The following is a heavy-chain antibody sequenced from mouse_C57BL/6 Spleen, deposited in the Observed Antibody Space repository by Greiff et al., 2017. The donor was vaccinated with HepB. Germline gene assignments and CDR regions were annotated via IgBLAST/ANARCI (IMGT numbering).Heavy chain of an antibody. D-gene: IGHD1-1*01. CDR2: IYPGSGST. V-gene: IGHV1-55*01. J-gene: IGHJ2*01. Sequence: QVQLQQPGAELVKPGASVKMSCKASGYTFTSYWITWVKQRPGQGLEWIGDIYPGSGSTNYNEKFKSKATLTVDTSSSTAYMKLSSLTSEDAAVYYCARRGYYYGSSYEDYWGQGTTLTVSS. CDR3: ARRGYYYGSSYEDY. CDR1: GYTFTSYW.